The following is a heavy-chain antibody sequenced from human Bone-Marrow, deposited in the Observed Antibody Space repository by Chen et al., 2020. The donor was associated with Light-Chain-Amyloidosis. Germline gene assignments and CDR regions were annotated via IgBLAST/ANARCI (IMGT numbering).Heavy chain of an antibody. CDR3: ARATSSRGFYARCFSL. Sequence: YWSWLRQPPGKGLEWIGYIYDSGGHNYSPSLRGRVSLSVDTSKIQFSLRLSTVTAADTATYYCARATSSRGFYARCFSLWGRGTLVTVSS. CDR1: Y. CDR2: IYDSGGH. D-gene: IGHD5-12*01. J-gene: IGHJ2*01. V-gene: IGHV4-59*01.